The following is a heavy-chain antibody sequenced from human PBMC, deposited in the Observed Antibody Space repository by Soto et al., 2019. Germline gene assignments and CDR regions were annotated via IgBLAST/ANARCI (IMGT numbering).Heavy chain of an antibody. J-gene: IGHJ4*02. CDR2: INPNSGGT. CDR1: GYTFTGYY. Sequence: ASVKVSCKASGYTFTGYYMHWVRQAPGQGLEWMGWINPNSGGTNYAQKFQGWVTMTRDTSISTAYMELSRLRSDDTAVYYCARVGDPLDYYILTGYPLMPLHYRGQGTSVIGSS. D-gene: IGHD3-9*01. CDR3: ARVGDPLDYYILTGYPLMPLHY. V-gene: IGHV1-2*04.